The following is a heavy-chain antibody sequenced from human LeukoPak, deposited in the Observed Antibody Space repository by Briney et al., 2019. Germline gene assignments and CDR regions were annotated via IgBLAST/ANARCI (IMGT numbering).Heavy chain of an antibody. Sequence: SESLSLTCNVSGGSISSYYWSWIPQPPGKGLEWIGYIYYSGSTNYNPSLKSRVTISVDTSKNQFSLKLSSVTAADTAVYYCARDGGSYYDSSGYYYDAFDIWGQGTMVTVSS. CDR2: IYYSGST. V-gene: IGHV4-59*01. D-gene: IGHD3-22*01. CDR3: ARDGGSYYDSSGYYYDAFDI. J-gene: IGHJ3*02. CDR1: GGSISSYY.